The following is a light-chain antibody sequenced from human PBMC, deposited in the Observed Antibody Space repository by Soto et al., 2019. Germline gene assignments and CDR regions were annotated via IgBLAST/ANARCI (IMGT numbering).Light chain of an antibody. CDR3: QQYGSTPWT. V-gene: IGKV3-20*01. J-gene: IGKJ1*01. Sequence: EIVLTQSPGTLSLSPGDRATLSCRASQSVSSSYLAWYQQKPGQAPRLLIYGASSRATGIPDRFSGSGSGTDFTLTMNRLEPEDLAVYYCQQYGSTPWTFGQGTKVEI. CDR2: GAS. CDR1: QSVSSSY.